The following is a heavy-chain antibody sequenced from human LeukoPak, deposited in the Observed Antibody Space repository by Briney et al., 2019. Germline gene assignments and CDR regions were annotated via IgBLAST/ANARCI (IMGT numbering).Heavy chain of an antibody. CDR1: GYTFTNYG. V-gene: IGHV1-18*01. CDR3: ARITDYCISTNCHPYFDY. Sequence: ASVKVSCKASGYTFTNYGISWVRQAPGQGLEWMGWINPYNGDTNNAQKLQGRVTMTTDTSTSTAYMELRSLRSDDTAVYYCARITDYCISTNCHPYFDYWGQGTLVTVSS. J-gene: IGHJ4*02. CDR2: INPYNGDT. D-gene: IGHD2-2*01.